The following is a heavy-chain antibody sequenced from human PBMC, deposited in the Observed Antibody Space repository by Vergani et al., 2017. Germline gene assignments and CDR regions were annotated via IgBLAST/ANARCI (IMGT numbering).Heavy chain of an antibody. V-gene: IGHV1-69*13. CDR1: GGTFSSYA. Sequence: QVQLVQSGAEVKKPGSSVKVSCKASGGTFSSYAISWVRQAPGQGLEWMGRIIPIFGTANYAQKFQGRVTITADESTSTAYMELSSVTAADTAVYYCARDRVWGSYRAPHFDYWGQGTLVTVSS. J-gene: IGHJ4*02. D-gene: IGHD3-16*02. CDR2: IIPIFGTA. CDR3: ARDRVWGSYRAPHFDY.